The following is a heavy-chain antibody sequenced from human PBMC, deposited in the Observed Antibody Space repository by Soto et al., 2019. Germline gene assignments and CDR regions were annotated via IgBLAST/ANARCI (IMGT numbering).Heavy chain of an antibody. D-gene: IGHD3-16*01. CDR1: GFTFSDYY. J-gene: IGHJ3*02. Sequence: VQLVESGGGLVKPGGSLRLSCAASGFTFSDYYMSWIRQAPGKGLEWVSYISSSGSTIYYADSVKGRFTISRDNAKNSLYLQMNSLRAEDTAVYYCARAVKDDYIWGSYRYDAFDIWGQGTMVTVSS. CDR2: ISSSGSTI. CDR3: ARAVKDDYIWGSYRYDAFDI. V-gene: IGHV3-11*01.